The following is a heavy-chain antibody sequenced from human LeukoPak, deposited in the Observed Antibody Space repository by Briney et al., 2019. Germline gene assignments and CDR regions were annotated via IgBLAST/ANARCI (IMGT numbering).Heavy chain of an antibody. D-gene: IGHD3-22*01. CDR2: MNPNSGNT. V-gene: IGHV1-8*01. CDR1: GYTFTSYD. J-gene: IGHJ4*02. CDR3: ARGLRHYYDSSGYYPPYFDY. Sequence: ASVKVSCKASGYTFTSYDIHWVRQATGQGREWMGWMNPNSGNTGYAQKFQGRVTMTRNTSISTAYMELSSLRSEDTAVYYCARGLRHYYDSSGYYPPYFDYWGQGTLVTVPS.